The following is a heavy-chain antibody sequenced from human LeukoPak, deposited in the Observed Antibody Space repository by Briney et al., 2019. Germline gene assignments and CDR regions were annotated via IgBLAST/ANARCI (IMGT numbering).Heavy chain of an antibody. J-gene: IGHJ3*02. V-gene: IGHV1-18*01. Sequence: ASVKVSCKASGYTFSDYGVNWVRQAPGQGLEWVGWINPYNINTLYSPKFQGRVFMTRDTSTSTVYMELRSLRSDDTAVYFCAREDRNAFDIWGQGTMVTVSS. CDR3: AREDRNAFDI. CDR1: GYTFSDYG. D-gene: IGHD1-14*01. CDR2: INPYNINT.